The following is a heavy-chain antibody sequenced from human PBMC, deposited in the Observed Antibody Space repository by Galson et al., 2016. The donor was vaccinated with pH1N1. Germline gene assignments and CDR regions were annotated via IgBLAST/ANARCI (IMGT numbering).Heavy chain of an antibody. CDR1: GFSFSTYS. J-gene: IGHJ1*01. CDR2: ISNMETYR. Sequence: SLRLSCAASGFSFSTYSMNWVRQTPGKGLEWVASISNMETYRHYADSVQGRFIISRDNSKNTIYLQMNSLRVEDSAMYYCAREWGDDSGSQSAGYFHYWGQGALVTVSS. CDR3: AREWGDDSGSQSAGYFHY. D-gene: IGHD3-22*01. V-gene: IGHV3-21*01.